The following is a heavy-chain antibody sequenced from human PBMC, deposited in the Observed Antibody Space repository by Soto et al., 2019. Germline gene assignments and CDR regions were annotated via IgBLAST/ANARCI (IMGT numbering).Heavy chain of an antibody. J-gene: IGHJ5*02. V-gene: IGHV4-30-4*01. CDR1: GGSISSGDYY. Sequence: QVPLQESGPGLVKPSQTLSLTCTVSGGSISSGDYYWSWIRQPPGKGLEWIGYIYYSGSTYYNPSLKSRVTISVDTSKNQFSLKLSSVTAADTAVYYCARHGYCSSTSCYAGGGWFDPWGQGTLVTVSS. CDR3: ARHGYCSSTSCYAGGGWFDP. D-gene: IGHD2-2*03. CDR2: IYYSGST.